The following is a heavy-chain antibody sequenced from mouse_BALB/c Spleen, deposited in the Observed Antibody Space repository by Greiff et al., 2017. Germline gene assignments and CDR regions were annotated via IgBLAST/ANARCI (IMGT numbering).Heavy chain of an antibody. CDR3: ARDEKGNAMDY. J-gene: IGHJ4*01. V-gene: IGHV1S137*01. CDR2: ISTYYGDA. CDR1: GYTFTDYA. Sequence: QVQLQQSGAELVRPGVSVKISCNGSGYTFTDYAMHWVKQSHAKSLEWIGVISTYYGDASYNQKFKGKATMTVDKSSSTAYMELARLTSEDSAIYYCARDEKGNAMDYWGQGTSVTVSS.